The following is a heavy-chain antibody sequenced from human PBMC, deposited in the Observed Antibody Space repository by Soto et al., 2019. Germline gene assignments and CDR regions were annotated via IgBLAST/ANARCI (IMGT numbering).Heavy chain of an antibody. CDR3: ARERAVFVVVPAAIVAGMDV. D-gene: IGHD2-2*02. V-gene: IGHV1-69*13. CDR1: GGTFSSYA. Sequence: SVKVSCKASGGTFSSYAISWVRQAPGQGLEWMGGIIPIFGTANYAQKFQGRVTITADESTSTAYMELSSLRSEDTAVYYCARERAVFVVVPAAIVAGMDVWGQGTTVTVSS. J-gene: IGHJ6*02. CDR2: IIPIFGTA.